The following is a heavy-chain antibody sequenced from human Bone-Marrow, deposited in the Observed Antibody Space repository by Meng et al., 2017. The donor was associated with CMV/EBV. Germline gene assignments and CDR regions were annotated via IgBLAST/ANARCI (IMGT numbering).Heavy chain of an antibody. Sequence: GGSLRLSCAASGFTFSNYWMTWVRQAPGKGLEWVANIKQDGSEKYYVDSVRGRFTISRDNAKNSLYVQMYSLRVEDTAVYYCARVNSGTYYTQYYYGMDVWGQGTLVTVSS. D-gene: IGHD1-26*01. CDR3: ARVNSGTYYTQYYYGMDV. CDR1: GFTFSNYW. CDR2: IKQDGSEK. J-gene: IGHJ6*02. V-gene: IGHV3-7*04.